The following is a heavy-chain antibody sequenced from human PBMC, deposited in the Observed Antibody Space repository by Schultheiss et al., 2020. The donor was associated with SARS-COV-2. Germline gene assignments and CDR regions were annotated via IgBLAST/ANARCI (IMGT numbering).Heavy chain of an antibody. D-gene: IGHD4-23*01. V-gene: IGHV1-18*04. CDR1: GYSFTSYW. Sequence: GGSLRLSCKGSGYSFTSYWIGWVRQMPGKGLEWMGWISAYNGNTNYAQKLQGRVTMTTDTSTSTAYMELSSLRSEDTAVYYCARDLDYGGGWFDPWGQGTLVTVSS. CDR2: ISAYNGNT. CDR3: ARDLDYGGGWFDP. J-gene: IGHJ5*02.